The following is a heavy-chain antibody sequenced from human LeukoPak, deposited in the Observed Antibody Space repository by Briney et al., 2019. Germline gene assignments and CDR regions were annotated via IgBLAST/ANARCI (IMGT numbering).Heavy chain of an antibody. J-gene: IGHJ5*02. CDR3: ARRLYCSSTSCYGWFDP. D-gene: IGHD2-2*01. V-gene: IGHV4-39*01. CDR2: IYYSGST. Sequence: SETLSLTCTVSGGSISSSSYYWGWIRQPPGKGLEWIGSIYYSGSTYYNPSLKSRVTISVDTSNNQVSLRLSSVTAAYTAVYYCARRLYCSSTSCYGWFDPWGQGTLVTVSS. CDR1: GGSISSSSYY.